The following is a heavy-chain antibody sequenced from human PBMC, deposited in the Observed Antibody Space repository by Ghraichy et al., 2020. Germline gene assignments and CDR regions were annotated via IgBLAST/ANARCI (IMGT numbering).Heavy chain of an antibody. V-gene: IGHV4-59*01. D-gene: IGHD6-13*01. J-gene: IGHJ4*02. CDR1: GGSISSYY. Sequence: SQTLSLTCTGSGGSISSYYWSWIRQPPGKGLEWIGYIYYSGSTNYNPSLKSRVTISGDTSKNKFSLKLSSVTAADTAVYYCASCFIAAAGTGYFDYWGQGTLVTVSS. CDR3: ASCFIAAAGTGYFDY. CDR2: IYYSGST.